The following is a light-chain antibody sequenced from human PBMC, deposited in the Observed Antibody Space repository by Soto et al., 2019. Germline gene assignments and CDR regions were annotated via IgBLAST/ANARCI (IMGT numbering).Light chain of an antibody. Sequence: EIVMTQSPATLSVSPGERATLSCRASQSLFINVAWYQQKPGQALRLLIYGASTRATGIPARFSGSGSGTDFTLTISSLQSEDFAVYFCQQYNNLPPTFGGGTKVDVK. CDR2: GAS. J-gene: IGKJ4*01. V-gene: IGKV3-15*01. CDR1: QSLFIN. CDR3: QQYNNLPPT.